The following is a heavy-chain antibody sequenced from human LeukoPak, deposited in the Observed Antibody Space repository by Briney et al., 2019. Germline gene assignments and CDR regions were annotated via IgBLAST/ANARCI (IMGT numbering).Heavy chain of an antibody. D-gene: IGHD1-26*01. CDR1: GFTFSSYA. J-gene: IGHJ4*02. Sequence: PGGSLRLSCAASGFTFSSYAMSWVRQAPGKGPEWVANIKQDGSAKYYVDSVKGRFTISRDNGNSSLHLQMNSLRAEDTAVYYCIRLSGPLDDYWGQGTLVTVSS. CDR2: IKQDGSAK. CDR3: IRLSGPLDDY. V-gene: IGHV3-7*03.